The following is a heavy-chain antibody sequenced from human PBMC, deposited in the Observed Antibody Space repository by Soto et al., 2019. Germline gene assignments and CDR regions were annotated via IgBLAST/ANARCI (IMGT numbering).Heavy chain of an antibody. CDR3: ARGRSAVTIIRVVTSPLAY. Sequence: ACREGITSNYRCWPQHYKGQGLEWMGIINPSGGSTSYAQKFQGRVTMTRDTSTSTVYMELSSLRSEDTAVYYCARGRSAVTIIRVVTSPLAYWGKGTLVTVSS. V-gene: IGHV1-46*01. CDR2: INPSGGST. J-gene: IGHJ4*02. D-gene: IGHD3-3*01. CDR1: REGITSNY.